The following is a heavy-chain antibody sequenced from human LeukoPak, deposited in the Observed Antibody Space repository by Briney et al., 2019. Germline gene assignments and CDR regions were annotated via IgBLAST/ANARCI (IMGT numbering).Heavy chain of an antibody. CDR3: ARVPAFYYYMDV. Sequence: ASVKVSCKASGYTFTGYYMHWVRQAPGQGLEWMGWINPNSGGTNYAQKFQGRVTMTSDTSISTAYMELSRLRSGDTAVYYCARVPAFYYYMDVWGKGTTVTVSS. CDR2: INPNSGGT. D-gene: IGHD2-2*01. V-gene: IGHV1-2*02. CDR1: GYTFTGYY. J-gene: IGHJ6*03.